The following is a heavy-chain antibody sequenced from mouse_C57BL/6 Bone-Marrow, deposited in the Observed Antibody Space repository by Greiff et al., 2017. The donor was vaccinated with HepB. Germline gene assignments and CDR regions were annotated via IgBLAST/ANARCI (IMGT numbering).Heavy chain of an antibody. CDR3: ARDYGSSYVDY. Sequence: EVQVVESGGGLVQPGGSLKLSCAASGFTFSDYYMYWVRQTPEKRLEWVAYISNGGGSTYYPDTVKGRFTISRDNAKNTLYLQMSRLKSEDTAMYYCARDYGSSYVDYWGQGTTLTVSS. CDR2: ISNGGGST. J-gene: IGHJ2*01. CDR1: GFTFSDYY. V-gene: IGHV5-12*01. D-gene: IGHD1-1*01.